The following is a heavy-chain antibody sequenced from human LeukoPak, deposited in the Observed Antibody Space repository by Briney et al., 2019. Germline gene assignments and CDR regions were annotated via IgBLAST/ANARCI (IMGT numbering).Heavy chain of an antibody. V-gene: IGHV3-53*01. CDR3: ASARGSNYGSLRD. Sequence: PGGSLRLSCAAPGFTVSSNEMSWVRQAPGKGLEWVSVIYSGGSTFYADSVKGRFSISRDNSKNTLYLQMNSLRAEDTAVYYCASARGSNYGSLRDWGQGTLVTVSS. CDR1: GFTVSSNE. J-gene: IGHJ4*02. CDR2: IYSGGST. D-gene: IGHD5-18*01.